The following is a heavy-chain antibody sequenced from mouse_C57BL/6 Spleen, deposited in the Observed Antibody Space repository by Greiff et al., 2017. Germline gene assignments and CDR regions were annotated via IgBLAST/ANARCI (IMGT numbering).Heavy chain of an antibody. Sequence: QVQLQQSGAELVKPGASVKISCKASGYAFSSYWMNWVKQRPGKGLEWIGQIYPGDGDTNYNGKFKGKATLTADKSSSTAYMQLSSLTSEDSAVYFCARGQSNGLRDYWGQGTSVTVSS. CDR3: ARGQSNGLRDY. CDR2: IYPGDGDT. CDR1: GYAFSSYW. J-gene: IGHJ4*01. D-gene: IGHD2-5*01. V-gene: IGHV1-80*01.